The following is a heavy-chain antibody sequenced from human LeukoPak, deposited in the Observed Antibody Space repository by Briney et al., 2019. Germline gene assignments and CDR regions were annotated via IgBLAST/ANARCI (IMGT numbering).Heavy chain of an antibody. V-gene: IGHV4-34*01. CDR3: ASTVTLPYFDY. CDR2: INYVGSI. Sequence: PSETLSLTCGVYGGSFSGYYWTWIRQSPAKGLEWIGEINYVGSINYNPSLKSRVTISVDTSKNQFSLKLSSVTAADTAVYYCASTVTLPYFDYWGQGTLVTVSS. J-gene: IGHJ4*02. D-gene: IGHD4-17*01. CDR1: GGSFSGYY.